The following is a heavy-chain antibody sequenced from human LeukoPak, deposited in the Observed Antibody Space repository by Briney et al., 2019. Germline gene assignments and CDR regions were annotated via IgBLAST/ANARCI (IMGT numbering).Heavy chain of an antibody. J-gene: IGHJ3*02. CDR3: ARGYSYGQKPFNDI. D-gene: IGHD5-18*01. Sequence: SETLSLTCTVSGGSISSYYWSWIRQPPGKGLEWIGYIYYSGSTNYSPSLKSRVTISVDTSKNQFSLKLSSVTAADTAVYYCARGYSYGQKPFNDIWGQGTMVTVSS. V-gene: IGHV4-59*01. CDR1: GGSISSYY. CDR2: IYYSGST.